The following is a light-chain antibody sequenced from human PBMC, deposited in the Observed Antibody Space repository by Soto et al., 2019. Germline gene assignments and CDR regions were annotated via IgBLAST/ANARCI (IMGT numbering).Light chain of an antibody. CDR2: EVS. CDR3: MQNIDLPPT. J-gene: IGKJ2*01. CDR1: QTARHSDGRTY. Sequence: DIVITQIPLSLSVTPGRAASISCKSSQTARHSDGRTYLYWYRQKPGQPPHLLIYEVSNRFSGVPEKFSGSGSGTDFTLNISRVEADDVGVYYCMQNIDLPPTFGQGTKLEIK. V-gene: IGKV2D-29*01.